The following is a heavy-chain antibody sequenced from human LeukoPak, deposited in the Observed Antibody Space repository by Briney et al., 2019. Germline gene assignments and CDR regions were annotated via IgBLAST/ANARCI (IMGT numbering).Heavy chain of an antibody. CDR1: GGSISSGDYY. Sequence: SETLSLTCTVSGGSISSGDYYWRWIRQPPGKGLEWIGYIYYSGSTYYNPSLKSRVTISVDTSKNQFSLKLSSVTAADTAVYYCARGLGYDSSFDYWGQGTLVTVSS. CDR3: ARGLGYDSSFDY. V-gene: IGHV4-30-4*01. CDR2: IYYSGST. D-gene: IGHD3-22*01. J-gene: IGHJ4*02.